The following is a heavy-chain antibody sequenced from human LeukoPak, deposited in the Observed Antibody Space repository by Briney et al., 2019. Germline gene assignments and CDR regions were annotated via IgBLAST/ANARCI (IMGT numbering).Heavy chain of an antibody. J-gene: IGHJ4*02. D-gene: IGHD3-3*01. CDR2: IYSGGTT. CDR3: ARGLSFCDY. CDR1: GFIVSSNY. Sequence: GGSLRLSCAASGFIVSSNYVSWVRQAPGKGLEWVSVIYSGGTTYYADSVKGRFTMSRDNSKNTLYPQMNSLRAEDTAVYYCARGLSFCDYWGQGTLVTVSS. V-gene: IGHV3-53*01.